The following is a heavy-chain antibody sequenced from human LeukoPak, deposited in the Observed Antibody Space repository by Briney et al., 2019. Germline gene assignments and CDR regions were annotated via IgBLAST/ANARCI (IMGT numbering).Heavy chain of an antibody. D-gene: IGHD6-13*01. CDR3: AREPLEYSSSWYPPQDY. CDR2: ISYDGSNK. V-gene: IGHV3-30*04. Sequence: GGPLRLSCAASGFTFSSYAMHGVRQAPRKGLDWVAVISYDGSNKYYADSVKGRFTISRDNSKNTLYLQMNSLRAEDTAVYYCAREPLEYSSSWYPPQDYWGQGTLVTVSS. CDR1: GFTFSSYA. J-gene: IGHJ4*02.